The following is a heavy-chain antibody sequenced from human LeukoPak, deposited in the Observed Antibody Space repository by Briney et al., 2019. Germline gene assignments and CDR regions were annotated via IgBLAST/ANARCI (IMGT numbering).Heavy chain of an antibody. V-gene: IGHV3-7*01. D-gene: IGHD4-11*01. CDR3: ARGSSVTANNFDY. CDR1: GFTFSDHY. CDR2: IKQDESEK. Sequence: GGSLRLSCAASGFTFSDHYMDGVRQAPGKGLEWVANIKQDESEKYYVDSVKGRFTISRDNAKNSLYLQMNSPRAEDTAVYYCARGSSVTANNFDYWGQGTLVTVSS. J-gene: IGHJ4*02.